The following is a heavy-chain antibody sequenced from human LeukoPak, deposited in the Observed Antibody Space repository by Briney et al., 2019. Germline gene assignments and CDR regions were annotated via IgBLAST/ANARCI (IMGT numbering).Heavy chain of an antibody. D-gene: IGHD6-13*01. V-gene: IGHV4-59*01. Sequence: SETLSLTCTVSGGSISSYYWSWIRQPPGRGLEWIGYIYYSGSTNYNPSLKSRVTISVDTSKNQFSLKLSSVTAADTAVYYCARGYSAAGRFNYWGQGTLVTVSS. CDR3: ARGYSAAGRFNY. J-gene: IGHJ4*02. CDR1: GGSISSYY. CDR2: IYYSGST.